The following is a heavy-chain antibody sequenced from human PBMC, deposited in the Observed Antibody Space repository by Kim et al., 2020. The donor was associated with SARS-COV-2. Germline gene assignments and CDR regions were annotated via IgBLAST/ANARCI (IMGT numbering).Heavy chain of an antibody. V-gene: IGHV3-20*01. Sequence: DSVKGRITISRDNAKNSLYLQMNSLRAEDTTLYHCARMEGVVVADTLFDYWGQGTLVTVSS. D-gene: IGHD2-15*01. J-gene: IGHJ4*02. CDR3: ARMEGVVVADTLFDY.